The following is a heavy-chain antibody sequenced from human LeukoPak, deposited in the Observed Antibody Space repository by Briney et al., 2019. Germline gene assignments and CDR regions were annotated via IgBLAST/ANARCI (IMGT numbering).Heavy chain of an antibody. J-gene: IGHJ4*02. CDR3: ATDLKSYDYVWGSYRH. Sequence: RXAPGKGLXXXGXLDPEDGETIYAQKFQGRVTMTEDTSTDTAYMELSSPRSEDTAVYYCATDLKSYDYVWGSYRHWGQGTLVTVSS. D-gene: IGHD3-16*02. CDR2: LDPEDGET. V-gene: IGHV1-24*01.